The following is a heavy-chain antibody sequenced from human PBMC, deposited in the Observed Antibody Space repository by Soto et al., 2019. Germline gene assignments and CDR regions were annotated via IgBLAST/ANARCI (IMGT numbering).Heavy chain of an antibody. Sequence: EVHLLESGGGLVQPGGSLRLSCAASGFAFSDYAMTWVRQAPGKWLEWVSDISDGDGATHYADSVKGRFTISRDDSKNTLYLQMDSLRAEDAAFYYCAKGRTFFDFWGQGTLVTVSS. D-gene: IGHD3-16*01. CDR1: GFAFSDYA. J-gene: IGHJ4*02. CDR3: AKGRTFFDF. V-gene: IGHV3-23*01. CDR2: ISDGDGAT.